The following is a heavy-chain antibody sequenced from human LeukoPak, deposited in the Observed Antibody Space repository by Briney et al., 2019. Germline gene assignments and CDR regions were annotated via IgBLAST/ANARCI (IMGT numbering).Heavy chain of an antibody. J-gene: IGHJ4*02. D-gene: IGHD6-6*01. CDR2: INPTGGST. Sequence: ASVKDSCKASGYTFPSYFMHWVRQAPGQGLEWIGIINPTGGSTTYAQKFQGRVTMTRDTSTSTVYMELSSLRSDDTAVYYCARTAARRFDYWGQGTLVTVSS. CDR3: ARTAARRFDY. V-gene: IGHV1-46*01. CDR1: GYTFPSYF.